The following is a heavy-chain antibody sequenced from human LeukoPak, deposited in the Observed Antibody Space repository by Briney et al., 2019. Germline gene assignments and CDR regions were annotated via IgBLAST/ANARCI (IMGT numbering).Heavy chain of an antibody. CDR1: GFTFSSYS. V-gene: IGHV3-48*01. CDR2: ISSSSSTI. J-gene: IGHJ3*02. D-gene: IGHD2-15*01. CDR3: ARVCSGGSGGPYVFNI. Sequence: PGGSLRLSCAASGFTFSSYSMNWVRQAPGKGLEWVSYISSSSSTIYYADSVKGRFTISRDNAKNSLYLQMNSLRAEDTAVYYWARVCSGGSGGPYVFNIWGQGKMVTVSS.